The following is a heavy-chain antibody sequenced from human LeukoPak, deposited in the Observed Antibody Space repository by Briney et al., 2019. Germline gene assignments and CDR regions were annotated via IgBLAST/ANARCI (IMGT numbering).Heavy chain of an antibody. J-gene: IGHJ4*02. D-gene: IGHD3-3*01. CDR1: GYTFDNYG. Sequence: GAPVKLSCKASGYTFDNYGISWVRQAPGQGLEWRGWISGYNRNTKYAQRLQGRVIMTTDTSTSTVYMELRSLRSDDTAIYYCARDGLRSEWSYFDYWGQGTLVTVSS. V-gene: IGHV1-18*01. CDR3: ARDGLRSEWSYFDY. CDR2: ISGYNRNT.